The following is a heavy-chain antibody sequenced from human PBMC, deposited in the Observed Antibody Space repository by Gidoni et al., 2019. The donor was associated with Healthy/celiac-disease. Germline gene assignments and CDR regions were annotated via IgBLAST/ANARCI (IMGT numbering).Heavy chain of an antibody. CDR3: ARDRGIVPLNWFDP. CDR2: INWNGGST. D-gene: IGHD2-8*01. CDR1: GFTFDDYG. V-gene: IGHV3-20*01. J-gene: IGHJ5*02. Sequence: VQLVASGGGVVRSGGSLRLSCAAAGFTFDDYGMSWVRQAPGTGLEWVSGINWNGGSTGYAESVKGRFTISRDNAKNSLYLQMNSLRAEDTALYHCARDRGIVPLNWFDPWGQGTLVTVSS.